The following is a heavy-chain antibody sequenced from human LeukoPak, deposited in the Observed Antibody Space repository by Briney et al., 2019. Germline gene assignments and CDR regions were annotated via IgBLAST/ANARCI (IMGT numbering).Heavy chain of an antibody. CDR1: GYTFTGYY. V-gene: IGHV1-2*02. CDR3: ARGPYYYDSSGYP. J-gene: IGHJ5*02. CDR2: INPNSGGT. D-gene: IGHD3-22*01. Sequence: ASVKVSCTASGYTFTGYYMHWVRQAPGQGLEWMGWINPNSGGTNYAQKFQGRVTMTRDTSISTAYMELSRLRSDDTAVYYCARGPYYYDSSGYPWGQGTLVTVSS.